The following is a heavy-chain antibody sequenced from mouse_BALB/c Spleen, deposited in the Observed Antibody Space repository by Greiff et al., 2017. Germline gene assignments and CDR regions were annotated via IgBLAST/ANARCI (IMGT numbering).Heavy chain of an antibody. Sequence: EVKLMESGGGLVKPGGSLKLSCAASGFTFSSYAMSWVRQTPEKRLEWVASISSGGSTYYPDSVKGRFTISRDNARNILYLQMSSLRSEDTAMYYCARHPIYYDYDETGYAMDYWGQGTSVTVSS. CDR2: ISSGGST. CDR1: GFTFSSYA. V-gene: IGHV5-6-5*01. J-gene: IGHJ4*01. D-gene: IGHD2-4*01. CDR3: ARHPIYYDYDETGYAMDY.